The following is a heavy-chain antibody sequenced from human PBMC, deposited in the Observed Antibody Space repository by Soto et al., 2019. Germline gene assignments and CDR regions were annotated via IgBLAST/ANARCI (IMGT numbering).Heavy chain of an antibody. J-gene: IGHJ6*02. D-gene: IGHD6-13*01. CDR3: ARDPAWGSAAGDDYYYYGMDV. Sequence: ASVKGSCKASGGTFSSYAISWVRQAPGQGLEWMGGIIPIFGTANYAQKFQGRVTITADESTSTPYMELSSLRSEDTAVYYCARDPAWGSAAGDDYYYYGMDVWGQGTTVTVSS. CDR2: IIPIFGTA. V-gene: IGHV1-69*13. CDR1: GGTFSSYA.